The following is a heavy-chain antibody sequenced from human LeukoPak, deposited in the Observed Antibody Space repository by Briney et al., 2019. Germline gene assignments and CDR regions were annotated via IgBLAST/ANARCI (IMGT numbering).Heavy chain of an antibody. V-gene: IGHV3-48*02. J-gene: IGHJ4*02. D-gene: IGHD2-15*01. CDR3: ARDPHLGSGRGYYFDY. CDR1: GFTFSSYS. CDR2: VSSSGNTM. Sequence: GGSLRLSCVASGFTFSSYSMNWVRQAPGKGLEWVSYVSSSGNTMYYADSVKGRFTISRDNAKNSLYLQMDSLRDADTAVYYCARDPHLGSGRGYYFDYWGQGTLLTVSS.